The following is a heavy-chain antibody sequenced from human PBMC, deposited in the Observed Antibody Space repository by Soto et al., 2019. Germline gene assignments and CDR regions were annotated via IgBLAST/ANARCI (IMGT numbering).Heavy chain of an antibody. V-gene: IGHV3-30*18. CDR3: AKSREGWPDY. D-gene: IGHD6-19*01. Sequence: QVQLVESGGGVVQPGRSLRLSCADSGFSFSSYGMHWVRQAPGKGLEWVAVISYDRGNKFYADSVKGRFTISRDNSKNTLYLQMNSLRAEDTAVYYCAKSREGWPDYWGQGTLVTVSS. CDR1: GFSFSSYG. CDR2: ISYDRGNK. J-gene: IGHJ4*02.